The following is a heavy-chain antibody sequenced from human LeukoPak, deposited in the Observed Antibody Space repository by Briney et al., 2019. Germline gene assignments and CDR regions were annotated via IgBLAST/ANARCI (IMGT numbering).Heavy chain of an antibody. CDR2: IYYSGST. CDR3: ASSVRTKVVYYFDY. D-gene: IGHD2-15*01. Sequence: SETLSLTCTVSGGSISSGGYYWSWIRQHPGKGLEWIGYIYYSGSTYYNPSLKSRVTISVDTSKNQFSLKLSSVTAADTAVYYCASSVRTKVVYYFDYWGQGTLVTVSS. J-gene: IGHJ4*02. CDR1: GGSISSGGYY. V-gene: IGHV4-31*03.